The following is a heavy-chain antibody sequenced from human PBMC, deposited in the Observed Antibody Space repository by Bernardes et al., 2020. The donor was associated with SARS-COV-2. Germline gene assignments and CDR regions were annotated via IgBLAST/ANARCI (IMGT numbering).Heavy chain of an antibody. Sequence: GGSLRLSCAASGFTFSSYSMNWVRQAPGKGLEWVSSISSSSSYIYYADSVKGRFTISRDNAKNSLYLQMNSLRAEDTAVYYCARDRSSSWGYYDGMDVGGQGTTVTVS. CDR3: ARDRSSSWGYYDGMDV. CDR1: GFTFSSYS. CDR2: ISSSSSYI. V-gene: IGHV3-21*01. J-gene: IGHJ6*02. D-gene: IGHD6-13*01.